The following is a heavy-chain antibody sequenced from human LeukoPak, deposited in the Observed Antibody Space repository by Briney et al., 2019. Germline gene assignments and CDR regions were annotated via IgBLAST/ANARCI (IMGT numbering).Heavy chain of an antibody. V-gene: IGHV3-48*01. CDR1: GFSFSSYN. J-gene: IGHJ4*02. D-gene: IGHD5-24*01. CDR3: ARCQRDGYNRYYFDY. Sequence: PGGSLRLSCAASGFSFSSYNMNWVRQAPGKGLEWVSFISTSSETIYYADSVKGRFFISRDNSKNTLYLQMNSLRAEDTAVYYCARCQRDGYNRYYFDYWGQGTLVTVSS. CDR2: ISTSSETI.